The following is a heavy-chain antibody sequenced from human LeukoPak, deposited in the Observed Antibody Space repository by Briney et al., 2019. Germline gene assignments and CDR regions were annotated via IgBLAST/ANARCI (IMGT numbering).Heavy chain of an antibody. CDR2: IKSKTDGGAT. CDR1: GFTFSNAW. V-gene: IGHV3-15*01. Sequence: GGSLRLSCAAPGFTFSNAWMSWVRQAPGKGLEWVGRIKSKTDGGATDYAAPVKGRFTISRDDSKNTLYLQMNSLKTEDTAVYYCTTVVRITMVRGVISYYYYYMDVWGKGTTVTVSS. D-gene: IGHD3-10*01. CDR3: TTVVRITMVRGVISYYYYYMDV. J-gene: IGHJ6*03.